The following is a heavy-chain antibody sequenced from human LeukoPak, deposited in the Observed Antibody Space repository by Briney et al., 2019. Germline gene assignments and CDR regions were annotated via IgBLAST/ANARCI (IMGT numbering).Heavy chain of an antibody. D-gene: IGHD2-2*01. CDR2: IRSKAYGGTT. Sequence: GGSLRLSCTASGFTFGDYAMSWFRQAPGMGLEWVGFIRSKAYGGTTEYAASVKGRFTISRDDSKSIAYLQMNSLKTEDTAVYYCTRDLCSSTSCYPYYYYYMDVWGKGTTVTVSS. V-gene: IGHV3-49*03. CDR3: TRDLCSSTSCYPYYYYYMDV. J-gene: IGHJ6*03. CDR1: GFTFGDYA.